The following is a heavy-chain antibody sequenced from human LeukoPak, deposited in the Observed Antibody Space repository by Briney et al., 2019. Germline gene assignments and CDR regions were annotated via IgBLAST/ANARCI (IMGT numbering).Heavy chain of an antibody. D-gene: IGHD2-15*01. CDR1: GGSISSYY. CDR3: ARAAGYCSGGSCYGYFDY. V-gene: IGHV4-59*01. Sequence: SETLSLTCTVSGGSISSYYWSWIRQPPGKGLEWIGYIYYSGSTNYNPSLKSRVTISVDTSKNQFSLKLSSVTAADTAVYYCARAAGYCSGGSCYGYFDYWGQGTLVTVSS. J-gene: IGHJ4*02. CDR2: IYYSGST.